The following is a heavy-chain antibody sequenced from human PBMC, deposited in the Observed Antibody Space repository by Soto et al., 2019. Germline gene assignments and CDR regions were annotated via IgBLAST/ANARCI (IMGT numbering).Heavy chain of an antibody. Sequence: QVQLVQSGAAVQKPGASVTVSCTTSGFTFTHYAITWVRQAPGQGIEWLGWISTYNGDTKYAQKLQGRVTMTTDRSASTAYMELRSLGFADKAVYYCARDASNTSGNFPYFDFWCQGILVTVSS. J-gene: IGHJ4*02. CDR3: ARDASNTSGNFPYFDF. CDR1: GFTFTHYA. D-gene: IGHD6-19*01. CDR2: ISTYNGDT. V-gene: IGHV1-18*01.